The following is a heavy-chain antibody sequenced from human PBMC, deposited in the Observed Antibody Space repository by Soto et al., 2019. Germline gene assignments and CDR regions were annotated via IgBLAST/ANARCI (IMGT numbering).Heavy chain of an antibody. CDR1: GYTFTSYG. CDR2: ISAYNGNT. CDR3: ARGGYDRSGYGWWFDP. D-gene: IGHD3-22*01. Sequence: ASVKVSCKASGYTFTSYGISWVRQAPGQGLEWMGWISAYNGNTNYAQKLQGRVTMTTDTSTSTAYMELRSLGSDDTAVYYCARGGYDRSGYGWWFDPWGQGTLVTVSS. J-gene: IGHJ5*02. V-gene: IGHV1-18*01.